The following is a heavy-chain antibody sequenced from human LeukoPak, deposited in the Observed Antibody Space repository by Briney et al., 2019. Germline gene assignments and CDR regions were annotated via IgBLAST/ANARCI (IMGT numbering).Heavy chain of an antibody. V-gene: IGHV1-46*01. CDR1: GYTFTNNY. CDR3: ARSGHIRLWDLPTPFDF. Sequence: ASVKVSCKASGYTFTNNYIHWVRQAPGQGLEWMGIINPSGGSTSYAQNFQGRLTLTRDTSASTVSMELSSLRSEDTAVYYCARSGHIRLWDLPTPFDFWGQGTLVTVSS. D-gene: IGHD1-26*01. J-gene: IGHJ4*02. CDR2: INPSGGST.